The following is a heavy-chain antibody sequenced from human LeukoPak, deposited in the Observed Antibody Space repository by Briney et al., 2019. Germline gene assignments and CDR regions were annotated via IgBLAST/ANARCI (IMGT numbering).Heavy chain of an antibody. CDR1: GFTFSSYW. J-gene: IGHJ1*01. D-gene: IGHD2-21*02. V-gene: IGHV3-7*01. CDR2: IKQDGSEK. CDR3: TSWGDTTAEYFQR. Sequence: GGSLRLSCAASGFTFSSYWMSWVRQAPGKGLEWVANIKQDGSEKYYVDSVKGRFTISRDNAQNSMYLQMNSLRVEDTAVYYCTSWGDTTAEYFQRWGQGTLVTVSS.